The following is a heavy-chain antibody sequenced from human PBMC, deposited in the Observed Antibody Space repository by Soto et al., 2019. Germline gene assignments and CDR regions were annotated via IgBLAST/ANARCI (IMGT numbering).Heavy chain of an antibody. CDR1: GFTFGDYA. V-gene: IGHV3-49*03. CDR2: IRSKAYGGTT. CDR3: TRSKGNYAVVVIDY. Sequence: GGSLRLSCTASGFTFGDYAMSWFRQAPGKGLEWVGFIRSKAYGGTTEYAASVKGRFTISRDDSKSIAYLQMNSLKTEDTAVYYCTRSKGNYAVVVIDYWGQGTLVTVSS. D-gene: IGHD1-7*01. J-gene: IGHJ4*02.